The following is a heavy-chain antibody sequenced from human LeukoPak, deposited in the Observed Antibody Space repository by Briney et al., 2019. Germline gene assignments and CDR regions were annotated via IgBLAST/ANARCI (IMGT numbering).Heavy chain of an antibody. CDR3: ARGEYSSSFDY. J-gene: IGHJ4*02. V-gene: IGHV4-31*03. Sequence: SETLSLTCTVSGGSISSGGYYWSWIRQHPGKGLEWIGYIYYSGSTYYNPSLKSRVTISVDTSKNQFSLKLSSVIAADTAVYYCARGEYSSSFDYWGQGTLVTVSS. D-gene: IGHD6-6*01. CDR1: GGSISSGGYY. CDR2: IYYSGST.